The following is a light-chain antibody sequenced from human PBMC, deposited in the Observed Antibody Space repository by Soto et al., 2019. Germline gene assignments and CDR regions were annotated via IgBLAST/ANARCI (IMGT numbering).Light chain of an antibody. J-gene: IGLJ2*01. CDR1: SSNIGAGYD. CDR2: GNS. V-gene: IGLV1-40*01. Sequence: VLTQPPSVSGAPGQRVTISCTGSSSNIGAGYDVHWYQQLPGTAPKLLIYGNSNRPSGVPDRFSGSKSGTSASLAITGLQAEDEADYYCQSYDSSLRGIFGGGTKLTVL. CDR3: QSYDSSLRGI.